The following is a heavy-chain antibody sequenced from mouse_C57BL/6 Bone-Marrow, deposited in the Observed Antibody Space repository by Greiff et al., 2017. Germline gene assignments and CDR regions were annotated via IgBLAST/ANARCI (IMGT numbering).Heavy chain of an antibody. J-gene: IGHJ4*01. Sequence: QVQLQQPGAELVKPGASVKLSCKASGYTFTSYWLHWVKQRPGRGLEWTGRIDPNSGGTKYNEKFKSKATLTVDKLSSTAYMQLSSLTSEDSAVYYCARSGYDGLHYYAMDYWGQGTSVTVSS. V-gene: IGHV1-72*01. CDR3: ARSGYDGLHYYAMDY. CDR1: GYTFTSYW. CDR2: IDPNSGGT. D-gene: IGHD2-3*01.